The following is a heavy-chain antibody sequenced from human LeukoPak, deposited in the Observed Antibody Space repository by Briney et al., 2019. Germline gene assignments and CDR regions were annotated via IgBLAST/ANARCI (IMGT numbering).Heavy chain of an antibody. CDR2: IIPIFGTA. CDR1: GGTFSSYA. J-gene: IGHJ3*02. D-gene: IGHD7-27*01. V-gene: IGHV1-69*05. CDR3: ARRLTGSDAFDI. Sequence: VASVKVSCKASGGTFSSYAISWVRQAPGQGLEWMGRIIPIFGTANYAQKFQGRVTITTDESTSTAYMELSGLRSEDTAVYYCARRLTGSDAFDIWGQGTMVTVSS.